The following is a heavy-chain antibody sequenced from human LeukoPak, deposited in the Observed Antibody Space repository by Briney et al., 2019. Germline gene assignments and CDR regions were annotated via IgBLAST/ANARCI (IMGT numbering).Heavy chain of an antibody. CDR2: IKQDGSEK. D-gene: IGHD2-2*01. Sequence: GGSLRLSCAAAGFTFSRYWMSWVRQAPGKGLEWVANIKQDGSEKYYGDSVKGRFTISRDNAKNSLYLQMNSLRAEDTAVYYCARADCSSTSCFQFDYWGQGTLVTVSS. V-gene: IGHV3-7*03. CDR3: ARADCSSTSCFQFDY. J-gene: IGHJ4*02. CDR1: GFTFSRYW.